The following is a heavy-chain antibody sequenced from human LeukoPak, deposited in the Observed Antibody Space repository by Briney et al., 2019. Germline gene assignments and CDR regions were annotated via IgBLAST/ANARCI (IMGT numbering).Heavy chain of an antibody. CDR3: AKGGVVVAARGRNWFGA. Sequence: GGSLRLSCAASGFTFSSYEMTWVRQAPGKGLEWISYISTSGSITSHADSVKGRFTISRDNAKNSLYLQMNSLRAEDTAVYYCAKGGVVVAARGRNWFGAWGQGSLVTVSS. CDR1: GFTFSSYE. D-gene: IGHD2-15*01. CDR2: ISTSGSIT. J-gene: IGHJ5*02. V-gene: IGHV3-48*03.